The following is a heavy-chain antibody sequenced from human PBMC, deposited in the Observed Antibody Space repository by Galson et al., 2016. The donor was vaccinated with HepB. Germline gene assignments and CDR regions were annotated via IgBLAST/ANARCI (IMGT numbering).Heavy chain of an antibody. V-gene: IGHV1-2*02. CDR2: INPHSGST. J-gene: IGHJ5*02. CDR1: GYSFTGYY. D-gene: IGHD4-17*01. CDR3: ARPKADDSGDYNWFDP. Sequence: SVKVSCKASGYSFTGYYMHWVRQAPGQGLEWMGWINPHSGSTNYAQKFQGRVTMTRDTSISTTYMELIRLTSDDTAVYYCARPKADDSGDYNWFDPWGQGTLVTVSS.